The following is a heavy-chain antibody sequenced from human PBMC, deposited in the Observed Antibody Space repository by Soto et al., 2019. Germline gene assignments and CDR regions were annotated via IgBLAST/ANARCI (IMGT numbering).Heavy chain of an antibody. D-gene: IGHD3-22*01. J-gene: IGHJ4*02. Sequence: QVQLVQSGAEAKKPGASVKVSCKASGYTFTGYAIHWVRQAPGQRLEWMGWINAGNGNTKYSQKFQGRVTITRDTSANTAYMELSSLRSEDTAVYYCARGDYYDIHDYWGQGTLVTVSS. CDR2: INAGNGNT. CDR1: GYTFTGYA. CDR3: ARGDYYDIHDY. V-gene: IGHV1-3*01.